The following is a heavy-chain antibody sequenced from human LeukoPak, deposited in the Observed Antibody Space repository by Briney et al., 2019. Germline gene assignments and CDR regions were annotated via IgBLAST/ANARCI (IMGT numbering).Heavy chain of an antibody. J-gene: IGHJ5*02. Sequence: SETLSLTCTVSDGSISSSSYYWGWIRQPPGKGLEWVGSIYYSGSTYYNPSLKSRVTISVDTSKNQFSLKLSSVTAADTAVYYCARHTIYDFWSGYLNWFDPWGQGTLVTVSS. CDR3: ARHTIYDFWSGYLNWFDP. D-gene: IGHD3-3*01. V-gene: IGHV4-39*01. CDR2: IYYSGST. CDR1: DGSISSSSYY.